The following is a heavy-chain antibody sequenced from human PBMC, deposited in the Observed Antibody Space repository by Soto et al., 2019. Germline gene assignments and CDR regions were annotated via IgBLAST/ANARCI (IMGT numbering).Heavy chain of an antibody. J-gene: IGHJ6*02. D-gene: IGHD2-8*01. CDR1: GYTFTGHY. CDR2: IGPESGAT. Sequence: ASVKVSCKASGYTFTGHYIHWVRQAPEQGPEWMGEIGPESGATRYAQKFQGWVTMTRDRSISTVYMELTRLRSDDTAVYFCARGHSTDCSNGVCSFFYNHEMDVWGQGTTVTVSS. V-gene: IGHV1-2*04. CDR3: ARGHSTDCSNGVCSFFYNHEMDV.